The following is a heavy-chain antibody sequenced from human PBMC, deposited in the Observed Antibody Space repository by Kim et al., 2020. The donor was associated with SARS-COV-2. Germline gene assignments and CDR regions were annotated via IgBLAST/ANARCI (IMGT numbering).Heavy chain of an antibody. CDR2: T. J-gene: IGHJ6*03. V-gene: IGHV4-59*01. CDR3: ARDHYYYYMDV. Sequence: THYHPPLKRRATIAVDTSKNQFSLRLSSVTAADTAVYYCARDHYYYYMDVWGKGTTVTVSS.